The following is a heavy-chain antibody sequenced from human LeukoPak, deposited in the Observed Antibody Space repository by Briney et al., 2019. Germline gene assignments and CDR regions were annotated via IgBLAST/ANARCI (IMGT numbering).Heavy chain of an antibody. CDR2: ISSSSSYI. V-gene: IGHV3-21*01. D-gene: IGHD2-2*01. CDR1: GFTFSSYS. Sequence: GGSLRLSCAASGFTFSSYSMNWVRQAPGKGLEWVSSISSSSSYIYYADSVKGRFIISRDNAKNSLYLQMNSLRAEDTAVYYCARPPLGYCSSTSSSVDYWGQGTLVTVSS. J-gene: IGHJ4*02. CDR3: ARPPLGYCSSTSSSVDY.